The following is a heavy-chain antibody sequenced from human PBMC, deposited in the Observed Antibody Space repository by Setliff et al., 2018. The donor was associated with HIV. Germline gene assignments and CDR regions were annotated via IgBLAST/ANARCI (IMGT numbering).Heavy chain of an antibody. CDR2: IYTSGST. J-gene: IGHJ3*02. Sequence: KTSETLSLTCTVSGGSISSYYWSWIRQPPGKGLEWIGYIYTSGSTNYNPSLKSRVTISVDTSKNQFSLKLSSVTAADTAVYYCARQLDPNAFDIWGQGTMVPSPQ. V-gene: IGHV4-59*08. CDR3: ARQLDPNAFDI. D-gene: IGHD3-3*01. CDR1: GGSISSYY.